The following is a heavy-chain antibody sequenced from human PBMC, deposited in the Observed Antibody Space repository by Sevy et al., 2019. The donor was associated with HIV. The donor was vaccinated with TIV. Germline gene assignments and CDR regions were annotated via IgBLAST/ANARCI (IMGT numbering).Heavy chain of an antibody. V-gene: IGHV3-7*01. J-gene: IGHJ4*02. Sequence: GESLKISCAASGLTFTRYWMTWVRQSPGKGLQWLGNINEDGTEKYYRDSVRGRFTISRDNAKKSLHLQMNSLRVDDTGVYYCARDVAAGDFWGQGTLVTVSS. CDR3: ARDVAAGDF. CDR2: INEDGTEK. D-gene: IGHD2-21*01. CDR1: GLTFTRYW.